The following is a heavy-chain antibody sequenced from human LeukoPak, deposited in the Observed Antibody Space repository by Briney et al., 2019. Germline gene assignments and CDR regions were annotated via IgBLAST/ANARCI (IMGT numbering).Heavy chain of an antibody. D-gene: IGHD3-22*01. CDR3: AVYDSSGLDAFDI. Sequence: GGSLRLSCAASGFTFSSYWMSWVRQAPGKGLEWVANIKQDGSEKYYVDSVKGRFTISRDNAKNSLYLQMNSLRAADTAVYYCAVYDSSGLDAFDIWGQGTMVTVSS. J-gene: IGHJ3*02. CDR1: GFTFSSYW. CDR2: IKQDGSEK. V-gene: IGHV3-7*03.